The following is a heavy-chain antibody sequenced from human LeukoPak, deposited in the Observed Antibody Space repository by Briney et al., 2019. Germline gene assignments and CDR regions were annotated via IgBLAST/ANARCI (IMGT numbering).Heavy chain of an antibody. Sequence: SETLSLTCTVSRASIRSSNYYWGWIRQPPGKGLEWIGSIYYGGSTYYKSSLRSRVTISVDTSKNQFSLKVSSVTAADRAVYYCARGQLALYYYNGMDVWGQGTTVTVSS. V-gene: IGHV4-39*01. CDR1: RASIRSSNYY. CDR3: ARGQLALYYYNGMDV. J-gene: IGHJ6*02. CDR2: IYYGGST. D-gene: IGHD1-1*01.